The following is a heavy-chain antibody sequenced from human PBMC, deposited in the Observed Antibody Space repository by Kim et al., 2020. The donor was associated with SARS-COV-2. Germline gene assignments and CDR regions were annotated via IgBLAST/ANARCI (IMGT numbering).Heavy chain of an antibody. J-gene: IGHJ4*02. CDR2: GTT. CDR3: AFDTEGNDY. D-gene: IGHD5-18*01. V-gene: IGHV3-23*01. Sequence: GTTYTPDTFKGRFTISRVNSKNTLYLQMNSLRAEDTAVYYWAFDTEGNDYWGQGTLVTVSS.